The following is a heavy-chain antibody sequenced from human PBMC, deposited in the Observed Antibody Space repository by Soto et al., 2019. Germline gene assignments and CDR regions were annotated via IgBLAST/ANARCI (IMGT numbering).Heavy chain of an antibody. D-gene: IGHD3-10*01. V-gene: IGHV1-69*12. J-gene: IGHJ4*02. CDR2: LIPVFGTP. CDR1: GGPFLSYA. CDR3: ANKYNSGSGTYFDY. Sequence: QVQLVQSGAEVKKPGSSVKVSCKASGGPFLSYAITWVRQAPGQGLEWMGGLIPVFGTPNYAQKVQGRVTITAEESTKTTYMELSSLRSEDTAVYYCANKYNSGSGTYFDYWGPGTLVTVSS.